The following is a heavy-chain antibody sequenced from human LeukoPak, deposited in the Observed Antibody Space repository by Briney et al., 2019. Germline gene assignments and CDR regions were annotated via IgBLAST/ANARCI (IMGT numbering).Heavy chain of an antibody. V-gene: IGHV4-38-2*01. Sequence: SETLSLTCAVSGYSTSIGYHWDWIRQPPGKGLEWIGSIYHSGSTYYNPSLKSRVTISVDTSKNQFSLKLSSVTAADTAVYYCARINWNPDYWGQGTLVTVSS. CDR2: IYHSGST. CDR1: GYSTSIGYH. D-gene: IGHD1-1*01. J-gene: IGHJ4*02. CDR3: ARINWNPDY.